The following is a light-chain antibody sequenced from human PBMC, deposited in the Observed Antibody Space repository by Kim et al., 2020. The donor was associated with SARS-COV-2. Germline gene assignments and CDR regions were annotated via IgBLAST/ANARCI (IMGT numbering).Light chain of an antibody. V-gene: IGLV10-54*04. CDR1: SNNVGDQG. CDR3: SAWDSSLSAWV. CDR2: RGN. J-gene: IGLJ3*02. Sequence: TATLTCTGDSNNVGDQGAAWLQQHQGHPPKLLSYRGNSRPSGISERFSASRSGNTDSLTITGLQPEDEADYYCSAWDSSLSAWVFGGGNQLTVL.